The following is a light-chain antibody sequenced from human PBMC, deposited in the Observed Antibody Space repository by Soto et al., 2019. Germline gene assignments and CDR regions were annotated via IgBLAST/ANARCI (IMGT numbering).Light chain of an antibody. J-gene: IGKJ4*01. CDR2: GAS. V-gene: IGKV3-15*01. CDR1: QSVGTY. Sequence: EIVMTQSPGTLSVSPGERATLSCRASQSVGTYLAWYQQKPGQAPRLLIFGASTRATGIPARFSGSGSGSEFTLTISSLQFEDFAIYSCQQYNDWPLVTFGGGTKVEIK. CDR3: QQYNDWPLVT.